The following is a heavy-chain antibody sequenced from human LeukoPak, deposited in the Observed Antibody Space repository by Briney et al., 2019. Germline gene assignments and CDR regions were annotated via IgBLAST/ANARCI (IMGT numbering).Heavy chain of an antibody. CDR3: ARGWPSSYQLLFGQEERNWFDP. CDR2: MNPNSGNT. J-gene: IGHJ5*02. CDR1: GYTFTSYD. Sequence: ASVKVSCKASGYTFTSYDLNWVRQATGQGLEWMGWMNPNSGNTGYAQKFQGRVTMTRNTSISTAYMELSSLRSEDTAVYYCARGWPSSYQLLFGQEERNWFDPWGQGTLVTVSS. V-gene: IGHV1-8*01. D-gene: IGHD2-2*01.